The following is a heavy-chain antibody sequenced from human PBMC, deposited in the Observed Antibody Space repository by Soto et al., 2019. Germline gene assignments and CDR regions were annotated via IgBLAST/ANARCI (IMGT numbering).Heavy chain of an antibody. CDR1: GFTFSSYE. Sequence: HPGWSLRLSCAASGFTFSSYEMNWVRQAPGKGLEWVAVISYDGSNKYYADSVKGRFTISRDNSKNTLYLQMNSLRAEDTAVYYCAKSQYYYDRSGLPAEYFQHWGQGT. J-gene: IGHJ1*01. D-gene: IGHD3-22*01. CDR2: ISYDGSNK. CDR3: AKSQYYYDRSGLPAEYFQH. V-gene: IGHV3-30*18.